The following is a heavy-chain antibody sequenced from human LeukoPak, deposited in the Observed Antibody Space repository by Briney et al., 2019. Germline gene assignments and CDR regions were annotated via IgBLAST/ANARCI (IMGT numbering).Heavy chain of an antibody. CDR1: GGSFSGYY. CDR2: INHSGST. Sequence: PSETLSLTCAVYGGSFSGYYWSWIRQPPGKGLEWIGEINHSGSTNYNPSLKSRVTISVDTSKNQFSLKLSSVTAADTAVYYCASALGVGWFDPWGQGTLVTVSS. CDR3: ASALGVGWFDP. V-gene: IGHV4-34*01. J-gene: IGHJ5*02.